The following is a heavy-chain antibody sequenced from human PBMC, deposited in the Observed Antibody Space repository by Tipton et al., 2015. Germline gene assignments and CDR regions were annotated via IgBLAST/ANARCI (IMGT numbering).Heavy chain of an antibody. Sequence: GSLRLSCAASGFTFSGYWMGWVRQGPGKGLEWVAYIKPDGSEEKYVDAVRDRFTISRDNAQKSLYLQMNSLRAEDTAVYYCVRYGVSHAMDVWGQGTMVTVSS. CDR1: GFTFSGYW. CDR3: VRYGVSHAMDV. CDR2: IKPDGSEE. V-gene: IGHV3-7*05. J-gene: IGHJ6*02. D-gene: IGHD5/OR15-5a*01.